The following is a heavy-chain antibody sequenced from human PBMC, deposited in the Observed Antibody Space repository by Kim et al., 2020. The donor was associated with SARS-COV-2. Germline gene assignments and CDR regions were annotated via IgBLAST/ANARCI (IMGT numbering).Heavy chain of an antibody. CDR3: VREGGEAADEGFDP. D-gene: IGHD6-13*01. CDR1: GFTFSDYY. CDR2: ISSSSSYT. J-gene: IGHJ5*02. V-gene: IGHV3-11*06. Sequence: GGSLRLSCAASGFTFSDYYMSWIRQAPGKGLEWVSYISSSSSYTNYADSVKGRFTISRDNAKNSLYLQMNSLRAEDTAVYYCVREGGEAADEGFDPWGQGTLVTVSS.